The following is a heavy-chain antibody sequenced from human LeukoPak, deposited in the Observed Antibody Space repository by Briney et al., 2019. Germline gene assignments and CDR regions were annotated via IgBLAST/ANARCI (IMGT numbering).Heavy chain of an antibody. CDR3: ARGDDFSGDH. D-gene: IGHD1-1*01. Sequence: GGSLRLSCVASGFTFSNFWMSWVRQAPGRGLEWVANIHPEGNEKYHVESVKGRFTISRDDAKNSLFLQMNGLRVEDTAVYYCARGDDFSGDHWGQGILVTVSS. CDR2: IHPEGNEK. CDR1: GFTFSNFW. V-gene: IGHV3-7*04. J-gene: IGHJ4*02.